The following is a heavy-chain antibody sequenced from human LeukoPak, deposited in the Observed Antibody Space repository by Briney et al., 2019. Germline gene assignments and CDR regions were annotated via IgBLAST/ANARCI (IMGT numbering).Heavy chain of an antibody. CDR1: GGSISYYY. CDR2: IYISGST. CDR3: AKEPPAYSSGWYKDF. D-gene: IGHD6-19*01. Sequence: KPSEILSLTCTVSGGSISYYYWSWIRQPAGGGLEWIGRIYISGSTNYNPSLKSRVTISIDKSNNQFFLKLNSVTAADTAVYYCAKEPPAYSSGWYKDFWGQGTLVTVSS. V-gene: IGHV4-4*07. J-gene: IGHJ4*02.